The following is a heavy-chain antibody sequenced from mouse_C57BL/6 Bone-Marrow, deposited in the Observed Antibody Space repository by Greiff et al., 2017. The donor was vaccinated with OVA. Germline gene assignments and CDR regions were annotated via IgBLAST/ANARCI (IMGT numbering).Heavy chain of an antibody. Sequence: EVQLVESGGGLVQPKGSLKLSCAASGFSFNTYAMNWVRQAPGKGLEWVARIRSKSNNYATYYADSVKDRFTISRDDSESMLYLQMNNLKTEDTAMYYCVRMGGSHMDYWGQGTSVTVSS. CDR3: VRMGGSHMDY. CDR2: IRSKSNNYAT. V-gene: IGHV10-1*01. J-gene: IGHJ4*01. D-gene: IGHD1-1*02. CDR1: GFSFNTYA.